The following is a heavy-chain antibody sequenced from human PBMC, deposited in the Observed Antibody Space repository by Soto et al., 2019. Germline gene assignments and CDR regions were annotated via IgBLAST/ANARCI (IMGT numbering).Heavy chain of an antibody. Sequence: PSETLSLTCAVSGGSIGSGGYSWSWIRQPPGKGLEWIGYIYHSGSTYYNPSLKSRVTISVDRSKNQFSLKLSSVTAADTAVYYCARGYMGYDSSGYYSALFDYWGQGTLVTVSS. J-gene: IGHJ4*02. CDR2: IYHSGST. CDR3: ARGYMGYDSSGYYSALFDY. D-gene: IGHD3-22*01. CDR1: GGSIGSGGYS. V-gene: IGHV4-30-2*01.